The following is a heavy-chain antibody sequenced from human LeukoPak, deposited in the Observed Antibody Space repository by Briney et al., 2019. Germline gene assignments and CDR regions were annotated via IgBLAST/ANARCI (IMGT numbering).Heavy chain of an antibody. V-gene: IGHV4-59*12. J-gene: IGHJ4*02. Sequence: SETLSLTCTVSGGSISSYYWSWIRQPPGKGLEWIGYIYYSGSTNYNPSLKSRVTISIDTSKNQFSLRLSSVTAADTAVYYCARLPKNYYDRSGYYPFDFWGQGTLVTVTS. D-gene: IGHD3-22*01. CDR1: GGSISSYY. CDR3: ARLPKNYYDRSGYYPFDF. CDR2: IYYSGST.